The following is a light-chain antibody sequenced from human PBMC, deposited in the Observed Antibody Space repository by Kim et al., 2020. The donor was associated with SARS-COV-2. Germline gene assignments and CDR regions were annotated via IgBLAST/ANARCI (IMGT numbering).Light chain of an antibody. V-gene: IGLV3-1*01. CDR2: PDT. J-gene: IGLJ2*01. Sequence: SVSPGQTATITCSGDKLGHKYACWYQQKPGQSPVLLIYPDTKRPSGIPERFSGSNSGNTATLTISGTQAMDEADYYCQAWDSSVVFGGGTQLTVL. CDR1: KLGHKY. CDR3: QAWDSSVV.